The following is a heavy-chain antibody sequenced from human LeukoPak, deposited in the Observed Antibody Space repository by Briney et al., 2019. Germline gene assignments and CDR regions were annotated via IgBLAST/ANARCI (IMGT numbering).Heavy chain of an antibody. CDR1: GGSISSSIYY. CDR2: VYSTGST. J-gene: IGHJ4*02. D-gene: IGHD6-6*01. CDR3: ARGSRSTWLVVDY. Sequence: SETLSLTCTVSGGSISSSIYYWGWIRQPPGKGLEWIGSVYSTGSTYYNPSLKSRATISVDTSKNQFSLKLSSVTAADTAVYYCARGSRSTWLVVDYWGQGTLVTVSS. V-gene: IGHV4-39*07.